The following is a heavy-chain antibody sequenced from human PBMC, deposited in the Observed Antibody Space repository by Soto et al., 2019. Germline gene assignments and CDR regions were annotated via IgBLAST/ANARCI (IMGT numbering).Heavy chain of an antibody. J-gene: IGHJ4*02. CDR2: IYSTGTT. D-gene: IGHD3-10*01. Sequence: EVQLVESGGGLIQPGGSLKLSCAASGFTVGNNYMSWVGQAPGKGREWVSLIYSTGTTKYADSVKGRFTVSRDNAKNTLYLQMNSLRAEDTAVYYCAKDGRGSGSHYNSFGYWGQGTLVTVSS. V-gene: IGHV3-53*01. CDR1: GFTVGNNY. CDR3: AKDGRGSGSHYNSFGY.